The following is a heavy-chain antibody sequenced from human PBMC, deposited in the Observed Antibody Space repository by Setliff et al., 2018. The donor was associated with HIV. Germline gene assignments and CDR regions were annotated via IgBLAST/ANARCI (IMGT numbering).Heavy chain of an antibody. V-gene: IGHV1-8*02. CDR1: GYTFTSYD. D-gene: IGHD3-10*01. J-gene: IGHJ5*02. CDR3: VRGQSPTARGDWFDP. CDR2: MNPNSGNT. Sequence: ASVKVSCKASGYTFTSYDINWVRQATGQGLEWMGWMNPNSGNTGYAQKFQGRVTMTRNTSISTAYMELSSLRSEDTAVYYCVRGQSPTARGDWFDPWGQGTLVTVSS.